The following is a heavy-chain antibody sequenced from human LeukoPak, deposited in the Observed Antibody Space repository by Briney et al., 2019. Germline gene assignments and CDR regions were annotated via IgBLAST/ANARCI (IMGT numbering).Heavy chain of an antibody. J-gene: IGHJ4*02. Sequence: GGSLRLSCAASGFIFSNYAMSWVRQAPGKGLEWVSGISGSGDSTHYGDSVQGRFTISRDNSKNTLYLQMNTLRAEDTAEYYCAKEEQRNFDYWGQGTLVTVSS. CDR1: GFIFSNYA. D-gene: IGHD1/OR15-1a*01. V-gene: IGHV3-23*01. CDR3: AKEEQRNFDY. CDR2: ISGSGDST.